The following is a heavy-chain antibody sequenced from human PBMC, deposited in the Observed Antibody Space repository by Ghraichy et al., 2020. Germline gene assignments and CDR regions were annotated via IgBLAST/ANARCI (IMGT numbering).Heavy chain of an antibody. CDR1: GGSFSGYY. CDR3: ARSPLPAAHTIYFDY. V-gene: IGHV4-34*01. Sequence: SETLSLTCAVYGGSFSGYYWSWIRQPPGKGLEWIGEINHSGSTNYNPSLKSRVTISVDTSKNQFSLKLSSVTAADTAVYYCARSPLPAAHTIYFDYWGQGTLVTVSS. D-gene: IGHD2-2*01. CDR2: INHSGST. J-gene: IGHJ4*02.